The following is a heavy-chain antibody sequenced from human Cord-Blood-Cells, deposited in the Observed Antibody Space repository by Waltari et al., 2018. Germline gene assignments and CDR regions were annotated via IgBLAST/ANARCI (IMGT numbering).Heavy chain of an antibody. Sequence: QVQLQESGPGLVKPSGTLSLTCAVSGGSISSSNWWSWVRQPPGKGLEWIGEIDHRGSTNSNPSLKSRVPISVAKSKDQFSLKLGSVTAADPAVYYWAGGSHDFWSGYYPFDYWGQGTLVTVSS. V-gene: IGHV4-4*02. D-gene: IGHD3-3*01. CDR1: GGSISSSNW. CDR3: AGGSHDFWSGYYPFDY. J-gene: IGHJ4*02. CDR2: IDHRGST.